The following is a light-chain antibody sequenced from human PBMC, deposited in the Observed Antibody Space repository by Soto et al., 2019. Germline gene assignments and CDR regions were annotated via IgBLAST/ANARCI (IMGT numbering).Light chain of an antibody. CDR3: QQYSSYIT. CDR2: QGS. V-gene: IGKV1-5*03. CDR1: QSISSW. Sequence: DIQMTQFPSTLSAFVGDRVTITCRASQSISSWLAWYQQKPGKAPELLIYQGSNLERGVPSRFSGSGSGTEFTLTISSLQPDDFATYYCQQYSSYITFGQGTRLEIK. J-gene: IGKJ5*01.